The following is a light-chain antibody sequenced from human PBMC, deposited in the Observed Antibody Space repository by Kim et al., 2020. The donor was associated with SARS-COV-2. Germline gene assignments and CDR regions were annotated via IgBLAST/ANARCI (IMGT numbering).Light chain of an antibody. Sequence: GQSITISCTESDPDITDSVSVSWYQQHPGKGPRLIIYDVVYRPSGISDRFSGSKSGNTASLTISGLQPEVEADYYCSSYGSISRFVFGTGTKVTVL. J-gene: IGLJ1*01. CDR3: SSYGSISRFV. V-gene: IGLV2-14*03. CDR2: DVV. CDR1: DPDITDSVS.